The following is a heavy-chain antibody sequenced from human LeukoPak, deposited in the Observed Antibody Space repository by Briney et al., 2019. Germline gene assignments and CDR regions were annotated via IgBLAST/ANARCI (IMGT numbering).Heavy chain of an antibody. V-gene: IGHV3-7*04. CDR2: IKQDGSEK. CDR1: GFSFSMYW. D-gene: IGHD5/OR15-5a*01. Sequence: PGGSQRLSCAASGFSFSMYWMTWVRQAPGKGLEWVANIKQDGSEKYYVDSVKGRFTISRDNAKYSQYLQMNSLRAEDTAVYYCARGGLHSLDYWGQGALVTVSS. CDR3: ARGGLHSLDY. J-gene: IGHJ4*02.